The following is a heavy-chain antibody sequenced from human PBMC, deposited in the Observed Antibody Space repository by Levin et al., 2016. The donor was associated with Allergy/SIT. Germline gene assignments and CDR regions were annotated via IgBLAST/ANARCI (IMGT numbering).Heavy chain of an antibody. CDR2: IGTAGDT. CDR1: GFTFSSYD. J-gene: IGHJ4*02. V-gene: IGHV3-13*04. Sequence: GESLKISCAASGFTFSSYDMHWVRQATGKGLEWVSAIGTAGDTYYPGSVKGRFTISRENAKNSLYLQMNSLRAGDTAVYYCARGGILTAELDYWGQGTLVTVSS. D-gene: IGHD3-9*01. CDR3: ARGGILTAELDY.